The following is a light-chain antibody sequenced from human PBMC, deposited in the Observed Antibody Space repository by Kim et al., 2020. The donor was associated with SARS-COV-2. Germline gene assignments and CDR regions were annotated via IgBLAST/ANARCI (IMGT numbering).Light chain of an antibody. J-gene: IGKJ4*01. CDR2: DAS. Sequence: EIVLTQSPATLSLSPGERATLSCRASQSVSGFLAWYQQKPGQAPRLLMYDASNRATGIPARFSGSGSGTDFTLSISSLEPEDFGVYYCQQRSSWPLTFGGGTKVDIK. V-gene: IGKV3-11*01. CDR3: QQRSSWPLT. CDR1: QSVSGF.